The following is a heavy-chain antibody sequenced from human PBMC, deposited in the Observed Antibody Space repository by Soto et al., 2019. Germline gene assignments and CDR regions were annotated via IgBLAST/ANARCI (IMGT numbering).Heavy chain of an antibody. CDR1: GYTLTELS. CDR3: ATEAVVVPAALDAFDI. J-gene: IGHJ3*02. V-gene: IGHV1-24*01. D-gene: IGHD2-2*01. Sequence: ASVKVSCKVSGYTLTELSMHWVRQAPGKGLEWMGGFDPEDGETIYAQKFQGRVTMTEDTSTDTAYMELSSLRSEDTAVYYCATEAVVVPAALDAFDIWGQGTMVTVS. CDR2: FDPEDGET.